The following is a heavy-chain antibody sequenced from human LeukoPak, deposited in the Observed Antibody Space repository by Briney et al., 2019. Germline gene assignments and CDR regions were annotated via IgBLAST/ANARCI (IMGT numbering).Heavy chain of an antibody. CDR1: GFTFSSYG. V-gene: IGHV3-30*18. J-gene: IGHJ4*02. D-gene: IGHD3-22*01. CDR2: ISYDGSNK. CDR3: AKDADSSGYWPYFDY. Sequence: GGSLRLSCAASGFTFSSYGMHWVRQAPGKGLEWVAVISYDGSNKYYADSVKGRFTISRDNAKNSLYLQMNSLRAEDTALYYCAKDADSSGYWPYFDYWGQGTLVTVSS.